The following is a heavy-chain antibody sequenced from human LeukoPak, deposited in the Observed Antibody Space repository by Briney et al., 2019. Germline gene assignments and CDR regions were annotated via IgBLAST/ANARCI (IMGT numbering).Heavy chain of an antibody. J-gene: IGHJ5*02. Sequence: KPSETLSLTCTVSGGSISSSSYYWSWIRQPPGKGLEWIGYIYYSGSTNYNPSLKSRVTISVDTSKNQFSLKLSSVTAADTAVYYCAREVGVVPAAIGTGWFDPWGQGTLVTVSS. V-gene: IGHV4-61*01. CDR1: GGSISSSSYY. CDR2: IYYSGST. D-gene: IGHD2-2*01. CDR3: AREVGVVPAAIGTGWFDP.